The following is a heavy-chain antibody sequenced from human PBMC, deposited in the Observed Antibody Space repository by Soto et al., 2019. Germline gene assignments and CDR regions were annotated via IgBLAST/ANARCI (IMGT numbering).Heavy chain of an antibody. J-gene: IGHJ4*02. V-gene: IGHV4-39*01. Sequence: QLQLQESGPGLVKPSETLSLTCTVSGGSISSSSYYWGWIRQPPGKGLEWIGGIYYSGSTNYNPSLKSRVTISVDTSKNQFSLKLSSVTAADTAVYYCARQLTAAAGQYYFDYWGQGTLVTVSS. CDR2: IYYSGST. CDR1: GGSISSSSYY. CDR3: ARQLTAAAGQYYFDY. D-gene: IGHD6-13*01.